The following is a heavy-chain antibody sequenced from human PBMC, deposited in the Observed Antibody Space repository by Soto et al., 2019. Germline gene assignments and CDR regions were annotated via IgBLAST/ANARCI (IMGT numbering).Heavy chain of an antibody. J-gene: IGHJ4*02. CDR3: AKDVGKYYYGSGSYGYFDY. CDR1: GFTFSSYA. D-gene: IGHD3-10*01. CDR2: ISGSGGST. Sequence: EVQLLESGGGLVQPGGSLRLSSAASGFTFSSYAMSWVRQAPGKGLEWVSAISGSGGSTYYADSVKGRFTISRDNSKNTLYLQMNSLRAEDTAVYYCAKDVGKYYYGSGSYGYFDYWGQGTLVTVSS. V-gene: IGHV3-23*01.